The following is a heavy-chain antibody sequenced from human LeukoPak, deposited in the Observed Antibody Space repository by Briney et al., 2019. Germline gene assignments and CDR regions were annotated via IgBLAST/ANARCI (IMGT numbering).Heavy chain of an antibody. CDR3: ARARSFDYYGSGRPSYMDV. Sequence: ASVKVSCKASGYTFTSYYMHWVRQAPGQGLEWMGIINPGGGSTSYAQKFQGRVTMTRDMSTSTVYMELSSLRSEDTAVYYCARARSFDYYGSGRPSYMDVWGKGTTVTVSS. CDR2: INPGGGST. CDR1: GYTFTSYY. J-gene: IGHJ6*03. D-gene: IGHD3-10*01. V-gene: IGHV1-46*01.